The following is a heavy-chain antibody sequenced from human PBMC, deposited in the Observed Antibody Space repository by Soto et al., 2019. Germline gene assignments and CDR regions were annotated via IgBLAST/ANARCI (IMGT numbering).Heavy chain of an antibody. V-gene: IGHV3-49*04. CDR1: GFSVGDYA. J-gene: IGHJ5*02. D-gene: IGHD3-3*01. Sequence: GGSLRLSCTTSGFSVGDYAMTWVRQAPGKGLEWVGFIRNPGYGGTTEYATPVKGRFIISRDDSMSSAYLQLNSLKVDDSAVYYCVRGSFGYYGPWGQGTLVTVSS. CDR2: IRNPGYGGTT. CDR3: VRGSFGYYGP.